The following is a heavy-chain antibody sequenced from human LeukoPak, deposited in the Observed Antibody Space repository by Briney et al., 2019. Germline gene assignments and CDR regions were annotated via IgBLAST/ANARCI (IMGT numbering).Heavy chain of an antibody. D-gene: IGHD2-2*01. Sequence: ASVKVSCKASGYTFTSYGISWVRQAPGQGLEWMGWISAYNGNTNYAQKLQGRVTMTTDTSTSTAYMELRSLRSDDTAVYYRARGPGNIVVVPAASRPNFDYWGQGTLVTVSS. CDR1: GYTFTSYG. CDR2: ISAYNGNT. V-gene: IGHV1-18*01. CDR3: ARGPGNIVVVPAASRPNFDY. J-gene: IGHJ4*02.